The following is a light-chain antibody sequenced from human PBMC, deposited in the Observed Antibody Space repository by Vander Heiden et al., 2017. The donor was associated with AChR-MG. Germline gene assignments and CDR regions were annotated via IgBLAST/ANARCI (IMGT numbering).Light chain of an antibody. CDR2: GNS. J-gene: IGLJ2*01. CDR3: QSYDSSLSGPVV. Sequence: QSVLTQPPSVSGAPGQRVTTSCTGSSSNIGAGYDVHWYQQLPGTAHKLLIYGNSNRPSGVPDRFSGSKSGTSASLAITGLQAEDEADYYCQSYDSSLSGPVVFGGGTKLTVL. CDR1: SSNIGAGYD. V-gene: IGLV1-40*01.